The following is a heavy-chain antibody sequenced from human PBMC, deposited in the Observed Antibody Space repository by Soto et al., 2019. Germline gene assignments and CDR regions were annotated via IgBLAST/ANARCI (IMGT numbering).Heavy chain of an antibody. CDR1: GYTFTSYD. D-gene: IGHD4-17*01. Sequence: ASVKVSCKASGYTFTSYDINWVRQATGQGLEWMGWMNPNSGNTGYAQKFQGRVTMTRNTSISTAYMELSSLRSEDTAVYYCARASRGGTYGLSYYYYYLDVWGKGTTVTVSS. CDR2: MNPNSGNT. V-gene: IGHV1-8*01. J-gene: IGHJ6*03. CDR3: ARASRGGTYGLSYYYYYLDV.